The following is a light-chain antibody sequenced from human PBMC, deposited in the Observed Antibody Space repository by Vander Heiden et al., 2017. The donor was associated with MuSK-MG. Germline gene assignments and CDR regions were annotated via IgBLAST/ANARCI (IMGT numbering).Light chain of an antibody. CDR2: CIS. CDR1: QCVSANC. V-gene: IGKV3-20*01. Sequence: IVFLQSPDPLPQSPGQSAPPSCSASQCVSANCFPWYQQNPRQAPSLHIDCISSGAAGVRDRGSGSGTGTDFTLTRSGLEPEDFAVCYCQQYGSSFTFGQGTRLEIK. CDR3: QQYGSSFT. J-gene: IGKJ5*01.